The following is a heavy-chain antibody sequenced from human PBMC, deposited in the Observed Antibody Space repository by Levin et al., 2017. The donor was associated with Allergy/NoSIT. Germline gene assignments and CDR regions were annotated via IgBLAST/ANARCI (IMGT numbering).Heavy chain of an antibody. CDR1: GFTFSSYG. D-gene: IGHD1-26*01. CDR3: AKDRSGSYYGAFDS. Sequence: LSLTCAASGFTFSSYGMHWVRQAPGKGLEWVAVISYDGSNKYYADSVKGRFTISRDNSKNTLYLQMNSLRAEDTAVYYCAKDRSGSYYGAFDSWGQGTMVTVSS. J-gene: IGHJ3*02. CDR2: ISYDGSNK. V-gene: IGHV3-30*18.